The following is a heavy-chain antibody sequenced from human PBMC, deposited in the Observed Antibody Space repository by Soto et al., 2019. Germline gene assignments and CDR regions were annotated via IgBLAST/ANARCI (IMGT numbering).Heavy chain of an antibody. J-gene: IGHJ3*02. CDR3: ARAPAFDI. Sequence: GGSLRLSCAASGFTFSSYEMNWVRQAPGKGLVWVSYISSSGSTIYYADSVKGRFTISRDNSKNYLYLQMNSLRAEDTGVYYCARAPAFDIWGKGTMVTVSS. CDR2: ISSSGSTI. CDR1: GFTFSSYE. V-gene: IGHV3-48*03.